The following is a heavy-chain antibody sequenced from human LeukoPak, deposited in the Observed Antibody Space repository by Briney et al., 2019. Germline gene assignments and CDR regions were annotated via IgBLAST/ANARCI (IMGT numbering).Heavy chain of an antibody. V-gene: IGHV1-24*01. Sequence: ASVKVSFKVSGYTLTELSMHWVRQTPGKGLERMGGFDTEDGETIYAQKFKGRVTMTEDTSTNTAYMDLSSLRSEDTAVYYCATQARGYYYYWGQGTLVTVSS. J-gene: IGHJ4*02. CDR2: FDTEDGET. D-gene: IGHD1-26*01. CDR3: ATQARGYYYY. CDR1: GYTLTELS.